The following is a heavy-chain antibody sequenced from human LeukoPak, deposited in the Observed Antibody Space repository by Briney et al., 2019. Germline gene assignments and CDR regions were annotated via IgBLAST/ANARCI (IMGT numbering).Heavy chain of an antibody. CDR2: IYYKGST. V-gene: IGHV4-59*08. Sequence: SETLSLTCAVSGGSINSHYWSWLRQPPGKGLEWIGDIYYKGSTKYNPSLKSRVTISVDTSKNHLSLNLTSVLAADTAIYYCAIRDTGWNYCDYWGQGILVTVSS. CDR1: GGSINSHY. CDR3: AIRDTGWNYCDY. J-gene: IGHJ4*02. D-gene: IGHD6-19*01.